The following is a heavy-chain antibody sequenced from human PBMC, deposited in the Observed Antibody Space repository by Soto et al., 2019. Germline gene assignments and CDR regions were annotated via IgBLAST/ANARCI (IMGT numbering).Heavy chain of an antibody. Sequence: EVQLVESGGGLVQPGRSLKLSCAGFGFTFDDYTMHWVRQAPRKGLEWVSGISCNSGKLGYADSVKGRFTISRDNDRNTLYLQMSSLIPEDTALYYCANGVRKAWNEMDVWGQGTTVTVS. CDR3: ANGVRKAWNEMDV. D-gene: IGHD1-1*01. CDR2: ISCNSGKL. CDR1: GFTFDDYT. V-gene: IGHV3-9*01. J-gene: IGHJ6*01.